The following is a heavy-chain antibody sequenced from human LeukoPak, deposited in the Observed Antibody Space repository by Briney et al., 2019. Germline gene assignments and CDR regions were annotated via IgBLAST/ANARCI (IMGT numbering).Heavy chain of an antibody. V-gene: IGHV3-30*02. J-gene: IGHJ3*02. Sequence: GRSLRLSCAASGFTFSSYAMHWVRQAPGKGLEWGAFIRYDGSNKYYADSVKGRFTISRDNSKNTLYLQMNSLRAEDTAVYYCAKGHAYYYDSSGYPDAFDIWGQGTMVTVSS. CDR3: AKGHAYYYDSSGYPDAFDI. CDR1: GFTFSSYA. CDR2: IRYDGSNK. D-gene: IGHD3-22*01.